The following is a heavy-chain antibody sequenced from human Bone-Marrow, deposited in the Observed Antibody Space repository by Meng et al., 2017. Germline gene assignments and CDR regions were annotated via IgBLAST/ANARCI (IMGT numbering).Heavy chain of an antibody. CDR3: AKGKIWFGELLNFDY. V-gene: IGHV4-34*01. Sequence: GSLRLSCAVYGGSFSGYYWSWIRQPPGKGLEWIGEINHSGSTNYNPSLKSRVTISVDTSKNQFSLKLSSVTAADTAVYYCAKGKIWFGELLNFDYWGQGTMVTVSS. D-gene: IGHD3-10*01. CDR1: GGSFSGYY. CDR2: INHSGST. J-gene: IGHJ4*02.